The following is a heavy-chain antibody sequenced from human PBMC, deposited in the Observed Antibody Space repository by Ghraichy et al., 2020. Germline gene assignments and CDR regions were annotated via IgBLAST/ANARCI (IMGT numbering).Heavy chain of an antibody. CDR1: GFTFSGYT. CDR3: ARVSTPEVYGDHYPVDF. Sequence: GESLNISCAASGFTFSGYTMNWVRQAPGKGLEWVSSITSSNSHIYYAESVKGRFTISRDNAKNSLYLQMISLRADDTAVYYCARVSTPEVYGDHYPVDFWGQGTLVTVSS. V-gene: IGHV3-21*01. D-gene: IGHD4-17*01. J-gene: IGHJ4*02. CDR2: ITSSNSHI.